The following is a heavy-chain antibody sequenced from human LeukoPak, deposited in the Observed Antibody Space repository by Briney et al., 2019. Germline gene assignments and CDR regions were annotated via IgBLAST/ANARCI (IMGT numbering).Heavy chain of an antibody. V-gene: IGHV3-74*01. CDR3: ARDLPISDSSGYYLDY. D-gene: IGHD3-22*01. Sequence: GGSLRLSCAASGFIFSSKWIHWDRQAPGKGLEWVSRIDNGGSYTSYADSVKGRSTISRDNAKNTLYLQMNSLRAEDTAVYYCARDLPISDSSGYYLDYWGQGTVVTVSS. CDR2: IDNGGSYT. J-gene: IGHJ4*02. CDR1: GFIFSSKW.